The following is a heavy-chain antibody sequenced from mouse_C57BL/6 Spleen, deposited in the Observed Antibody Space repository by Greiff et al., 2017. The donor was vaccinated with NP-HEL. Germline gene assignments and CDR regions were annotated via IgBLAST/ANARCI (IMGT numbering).Heavy chain of an antibody. J-gene: IGHJ1*03. CDR1: GFTFSSYA. Sequence: EVKLVESGGGLVKPGGSLKLSCAASGFTFSSYAMSWVRQTPEKRLEWVATISDGGSYTYYPDNVKGRFTISRDNAKNNLYLQMSHLKSEDTAMYYCARSLYYSNFDWYFDVWGTGTTVTVSS. CDR2: ISDGGSYT. CDR3: ARSLYYSNFDWYFDV. D-gene: IGHD2-5*01. V-gene: IGHV5-4*03.